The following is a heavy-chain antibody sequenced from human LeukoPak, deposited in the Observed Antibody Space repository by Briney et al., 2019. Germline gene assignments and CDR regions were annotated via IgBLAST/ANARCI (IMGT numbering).Heavy chain of an antibody. D-gene: IGHD2-15*01. CDR3: ARDWWGTYYYYGMDV. Sequence: PGGSLRLSCAASGFTVSSNYMSWVRQAPGKGLEWVSVIYSGGSTYYADSVKSRFTISRDNSKNTLYLQMNSLRAEDTAVYYCARDWWGTYYYYGMDVWGQGTTVTVSS. V-gene: IGHV3-66*01. CDR1: GFTVSSNY. CDR2: IYSGGST. J-gene: IGHJ6*02.